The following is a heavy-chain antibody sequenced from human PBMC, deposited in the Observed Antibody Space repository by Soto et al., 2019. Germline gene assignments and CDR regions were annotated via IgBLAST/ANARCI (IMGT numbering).Heavy chain of an antibody. Sequence: SETLSLTCTVSGGSISSGDYYWSWIRQPPGKGLEWIGYIYYSGSTYYNPSLKSRVTTSVGTSKNQFSLKLSSVTAAVTAVYYCARDPPRDYYYGMDVWGQGTTVTVSS. CDR2: IYYSGST. CDR3: ARDPPRDYYYGMDV. CDR1: GGSISSGDYY. J-gene: IGHJ6*02. V-gene: IGHV4-30-4*01.